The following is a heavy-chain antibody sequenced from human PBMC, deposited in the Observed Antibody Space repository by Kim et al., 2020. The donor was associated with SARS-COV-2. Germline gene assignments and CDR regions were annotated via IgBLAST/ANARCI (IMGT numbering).Heavy chain of an antibody. V-gene: IGHV4-39*01. CDR3: ARHTRQLVDS. CDR1: GGSISSSSYF. J-gene: IGHJ5*01. CDR2: AHYSGST. D-gene: IGHD6-6*01. Sequence: SETLSLTCTVSGGSISSSSYFWGWIRQPPGKGLEWIATAHYSGSTYYNPSLKSRVTISINASKNQFSLNLFSVTAADTAVYYCARHTRQLVDSWGQGTLVTVSS.